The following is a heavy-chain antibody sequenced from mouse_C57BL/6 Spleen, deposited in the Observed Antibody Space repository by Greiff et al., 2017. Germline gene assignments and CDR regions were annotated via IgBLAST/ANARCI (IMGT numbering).Heavy chain of an antibody. Sequence: QVQLQQPGAELVKPGASVKLSCKASGYTFTSYWMHWVKQRPGRGLGWIGRIDPNSGGTKYNEKFKSKATLTVDKPSSTADMQLSSLSSEDSAVCYCAIWDDYGSWRAKDGRGQGTTVT. J-gene: IGHJ4*01. CDR3: AIWDDYGSWRAKDG. V-gene: IGHV1-72*01. CDR1: GYTFTSYW. CDR2: IDPNSGGT. D-gene: IGHD1-1*01.